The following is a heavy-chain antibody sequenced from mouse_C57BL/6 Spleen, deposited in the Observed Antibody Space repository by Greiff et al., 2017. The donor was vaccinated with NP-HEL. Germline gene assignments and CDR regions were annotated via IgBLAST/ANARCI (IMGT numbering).Heavy chain of an antibody. Sequence: VHVKQSGPELVKPGASVKIPCKASGYTFTDYNMDWVKQSHGKSLEWIGDINPNNGGTIYNQKFKGKATLTVDKSSSTAYMELRSLTSEDTAVYYCAREYYGSPPYWYFDVWGTGTTVTVSS. CDR3: AREYYGSPPYWYFDV. CDR1: GYTFTDYN. D-gene: IGHD1-1*01. J-gene: IGHJ1*03. CDR2: INPNNGGT. V-gene: IGHV1-18*01.